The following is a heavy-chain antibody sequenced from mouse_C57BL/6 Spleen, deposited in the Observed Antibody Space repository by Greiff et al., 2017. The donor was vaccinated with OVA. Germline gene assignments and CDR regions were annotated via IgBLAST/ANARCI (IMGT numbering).Heavy chain of an antibody. CDR1: GYTFTSYW. D-gene: IGHD4-1*01. CDR2: IDPSDSYT. V-gene: IGHV1-69*01. Sequence: QVQLQQPGAELVMPGASVKLSCKASGYTFTSYWMHWVKQRPGQGLEWIGEIDPSDSYTNYNQKFKGKSTLTVDKSSSTAYMQLSSLTSEDSAVYYCARRELGYYAMDYWGQGTSVTVSS. J-gene: IGHJ4*01. CDR3: ARRELGYYAMDY.